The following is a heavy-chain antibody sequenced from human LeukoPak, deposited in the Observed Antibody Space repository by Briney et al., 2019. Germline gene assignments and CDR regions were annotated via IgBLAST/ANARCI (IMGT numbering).Heavy chain of an antibody. Sequence: ASVTVSCKASGYTFTGYYMHGERQAPGQGLEWLGWINPSSGGTNYAQKFQSRVTITADKSTSTAYMELSSLRSDDTAVYYCAGYYGSGSYFRNYYYFYLDVWGKGTTVTVSS. CDR3: AGYYGSGSYFRNYYYFYLDV. CDR2: INPSSGGT. J-gene: IGHJ6*03. V-gene: IGHV1-2*02. D-gene: IGHD3-10*01. CDR1: GYTFTGYY.